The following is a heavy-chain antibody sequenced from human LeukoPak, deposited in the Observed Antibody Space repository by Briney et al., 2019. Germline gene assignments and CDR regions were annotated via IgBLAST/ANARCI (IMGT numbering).Heavy chain of an antibody. V-gene: IGHV3-30-3*01. D-gene: IGHD3-10*01. J-gene: IGHJ6*02. CDR2: ISYDGNNY. CDR3: VGELLPYYGMDV. Sequence: PGGSLRLSCAASGFNFNTYAMYWVRQAPGKGLEWVAVISYDGNNYSYADSVKGRFTISRDNSKNTLYLQMNSLRAEDTAVYYSVGELLPYYGMDVWGQGTTVTVSS. CDR1: GFNFNTYA.